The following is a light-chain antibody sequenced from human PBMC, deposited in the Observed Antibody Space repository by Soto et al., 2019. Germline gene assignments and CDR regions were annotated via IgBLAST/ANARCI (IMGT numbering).Light chain of an antibody. V-gene: IGLV2-8*01. CDR3: SSYAGSNILVV. CDR2: EVS. Sequence: QSVLTQPPSASGSPGQSVTISCTGTSSDVGGYNYVSWYQQHPGKAPKLMIYEVSKRPSGVPDRFSGSKSGNTASLTVSGLQAEDEADYYCSSYAGSNILVVLGGGTQLTVL. CDR1: SSDVGGYNY. J-gene: IGLJ2*01.